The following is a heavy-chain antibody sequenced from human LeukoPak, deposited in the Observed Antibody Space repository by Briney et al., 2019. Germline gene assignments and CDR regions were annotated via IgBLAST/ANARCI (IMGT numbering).Heavy chain of an antibody. CDR3: AKSLGSQDY. J-gene: IGHJ4*02. CDR1: GFTFSSSW. V-gene: IGHV3-74*01. Sequence: GRSLRLSCAASGFTFSSSWMHWVRQDPGNGLVWVSRINTDGRTTTYADSVKGRFTISRDNAKSTVYLQMNSLRPEDTALYYCAKSLGSQDYWGQGTLVTVSS. CDR2: INTDGRTT. D-gene: IGHD6-19*01.